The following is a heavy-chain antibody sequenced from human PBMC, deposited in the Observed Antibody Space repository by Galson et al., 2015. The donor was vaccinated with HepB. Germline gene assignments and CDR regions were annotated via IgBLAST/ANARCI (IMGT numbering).Heavy chain of an antibody. J-gene: IGHJ4*02. D-gene: IGHD4-17*01. CDR2: ISYDGSNK. V-gene: IGHV3-30*18. CDR1: GFTFSSYG. Sequence: SLRLSCAASGFTFSSYGMHWVRQAPGKGLEWVAVISYDGSNKYYADSVKGRFTISRDNSKNTLYLQMNSLRAEDTAVYYCAKDWGDYEHGYFDYWGQGTLVTVSS. CDR3: AKDWGDYEHGYFDY.